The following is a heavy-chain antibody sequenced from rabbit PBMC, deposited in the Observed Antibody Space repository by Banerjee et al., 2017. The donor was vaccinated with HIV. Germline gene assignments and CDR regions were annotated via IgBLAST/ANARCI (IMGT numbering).Heavy chain of an antibody. V-gene: IGHV1S45*01. CDR3: GRGDDYVTGYNL. D-gene: IGHD6-1*01. Sequence: QEQLVESGGGLVTLGGSLKLSCKASGIDFSSYGISWVRQAPGKGLEWIGCVATGSGTTYYASWAKGRFTISKTSSTTVTLQMTSLTAADTATYFCGRGDDYVTGYNLWGPGTL. J-gene: IGHJ4*01. CDR1: GIDFSSYG. CDR2: VATGSGTT.